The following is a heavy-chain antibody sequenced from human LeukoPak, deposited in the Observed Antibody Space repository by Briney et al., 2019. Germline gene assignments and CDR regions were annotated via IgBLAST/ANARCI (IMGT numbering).Heavy chain of an antibody. V-gene: IGHV4-39*01. CDR1: GGSISSYY. D-gene: IGHD3-3*01. CDR3: ARQIRITMNVDY. Sequence: PSETLSLTCTVSGGSISSYYWSWIRQPPGKGLEWIGSIFYSGSTYYNPSLKSRVTISVDTSKNQLSLKLSSVTAADTAVYYCARQIRITMNVDYWGQGTLVTVSS. J-gene: IGHJ4*02. CDR2: IFYSGST.